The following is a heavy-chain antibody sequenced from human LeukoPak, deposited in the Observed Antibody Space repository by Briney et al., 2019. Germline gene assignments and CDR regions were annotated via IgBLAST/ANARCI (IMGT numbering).Heavy chain of an antibody. V-gene: IGHV3-23*01. Sequence: PGGSLRLSCAASGFTFSSYAMSWVRQAPGKGLEWVSAISGSGGSTYYADSVKGRFTISRDNSKNTLYLQMNSLRAEDTAVYYCAKGPGPYYYDSSGLINYFDYWGQGTLVTVSS. D-gene: IGHD3-22*01. CDR2: ISGSGGST. CDR3: AKGPGPYYYDSSGLINYFDY. CDR1: GFTFSSYA. J-gene: IGHJ4*02.